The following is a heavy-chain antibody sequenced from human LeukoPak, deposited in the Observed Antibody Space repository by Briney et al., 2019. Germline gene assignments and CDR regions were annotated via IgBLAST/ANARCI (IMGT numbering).Heavy chain of an antibody. V-gene: IGHV3-23*01. CDR2: ISGSGGST. Sequence: GGSLRLSCAASGFTFSSYWMSWVRQAPGKGLEWVSAISGSGGSTYYADSVKGRFTISRDNSKNTLYLQMNSLRAEDTAVYYCAKVLVGVFDYYDSSGKDYWGQGTLVTVSS. CDR1: GFTFSSYW. D-gene: IGHD3-22*01. CDR3: AKVLVGVFDYYDSSGKDY. J-gene: IGHJ4*02.